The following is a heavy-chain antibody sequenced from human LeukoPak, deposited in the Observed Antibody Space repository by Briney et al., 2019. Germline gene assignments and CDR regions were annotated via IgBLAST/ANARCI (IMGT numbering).Heavy chain of an antibody. CDR1: GGSISSGGYS. CDR3: ARAGYRDAFDI. CDR2: IYHSGST. Sequence: PSQTLSLTCAVSGGSISSGGYSWSWIRQPSGKGLEWIGYIYHSGSTYYNPSLKSRVTISVDRSKNQFSLKLSSVTAADTAVYYCARAGYRDAFDIWGQGTMVTVSS. D-gene: IGHD2-2*03. J-gene: IGHJ3*02. V-gene: IGHV4-30-2*01.